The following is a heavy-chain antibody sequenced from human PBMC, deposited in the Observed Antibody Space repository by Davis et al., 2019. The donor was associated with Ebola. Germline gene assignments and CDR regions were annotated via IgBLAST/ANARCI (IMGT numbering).Heavy chain of an antibody. Sequence: SETLSLTCTVSGGSISSNSYNWGWIRQPPGKGLEWIGYMYYSGSTYYNPSLKSRVTISVDTSRDQFSLRLSSVTAADTAVYYCASYIAAAGHFDYWGQGTLVTVSS. D-gene: IGHD6-13*01. CDR2: MYYSGST. CDR3: ASYIAAAGHFDY. J-gene: IGHJ4*02. V-gene: IGHV4-39*01. CDR1: GGSISSNSYN.